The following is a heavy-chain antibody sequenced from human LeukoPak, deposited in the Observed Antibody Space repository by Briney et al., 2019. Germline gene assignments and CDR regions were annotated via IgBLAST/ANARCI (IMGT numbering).Heavy chain of an antibody. CDR1: GFTFDDYA. CDR3: ARGLHYYYDSSGYYNWFDP. D-gene: IGHD3-22*01. J-gene: IGHJ5*02. Sequence: PGGSLRLSCAASGFTFDDYAMHWVRQAPGKGLEWVSGIRWNSGSIGYADSVEGRFTISRDNAKNSLYLQMKSLRAEDMALYYCARGLHYYYDSSGYYNWFDPWGQGTLVTVSS. V-gene: IGHV3-9*03. CDR2: IRWNSGSI.